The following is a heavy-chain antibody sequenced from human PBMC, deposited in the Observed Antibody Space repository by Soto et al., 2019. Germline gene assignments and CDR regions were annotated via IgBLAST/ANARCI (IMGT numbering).Heavy chain of an antibody. D-gene: IGHD3-3*01. Sequence: QITLKESGPPLVKPTQTLTLTCTFSGFSLSTSGVGVGWIRQPPGKALEWLALIYWDDDKRYSPSLKSRLTITKDTSKNQVVLTMTNMDPVDTATYYCAHRRNRVYYDFGRNWFDPWGQGTLVTVSS. J-gene: IGHJ5*02. CDR3: AHRRNRVYYDFGRNWFDP. V-gene: IGHV2-5*02. CDR2: IYWDDDK. CDR1: GFSLSTSGVG.